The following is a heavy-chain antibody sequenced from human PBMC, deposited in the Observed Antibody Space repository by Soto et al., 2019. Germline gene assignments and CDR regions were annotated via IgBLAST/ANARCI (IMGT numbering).Heavy chain of an antibody. D-gene: IGHD3-22*01. CDR3: AIDPGYYDSSGYFSYWYFDL. V-gene: IGHV3-30-3*01. CDR2: ISYDGSNK. J-gene: IGHJ2*01. Sequence: QVQLVESGGGVVQPGRSLRLSCAASGFTFSSYAMHWVRQAPGKGLEWVAVISYDGSNKYYADSVKGRFTISRDNSKNTLYLQMNSMRAEDTAVYYCAIDPGYYDSSGYFSYWYFDLWGRGTLVTVSS. CDR1: GFTFSSYA.